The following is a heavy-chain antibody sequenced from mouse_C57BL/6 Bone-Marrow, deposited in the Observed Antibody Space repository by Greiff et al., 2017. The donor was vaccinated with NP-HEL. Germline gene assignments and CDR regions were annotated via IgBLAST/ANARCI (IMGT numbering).Heavy chain of an antibody. Sequence: EVKLQQSGPELVKPGASVKISCKASGYTFTDYYMNWVKQSHGKSLEWIGDINPNNGGTSYNQKFKGKATLTVDKSSSTAYMELRSLTSEDSAVYYCARYGSSYPYAMDYWGQGTSVTVSS. CDR3: ARYGSSYPYAMDY. D-gene: IGHD1-1*01. V-gene: IGHV1-26*01. CDR2: INPNNGGT. CDR1: GYTFTDYY. J-gene: IGHJ4*01.